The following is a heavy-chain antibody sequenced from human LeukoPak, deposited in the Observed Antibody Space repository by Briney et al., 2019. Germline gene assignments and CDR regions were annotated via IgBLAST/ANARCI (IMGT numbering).Heavy chain of an antibody. CDR3: AREESGGCWRSLDY. J-gene: IGHJ4*02. CDR2: IHPSGSS. Sequence: PSETLSLTSTVSGGSVTSFFWSWIRQTAGKGLEWIGLIHPSGSSNYNSSLKSRVTMVVDTSENQFSLKLNSVTAADTAIYYCAREESGGCWRSLDYWGQGTLVTVSS. CDR1: GGSVTSFF. V-gene: IGHV4-4*07. D-gene: IGHD2-21*01.